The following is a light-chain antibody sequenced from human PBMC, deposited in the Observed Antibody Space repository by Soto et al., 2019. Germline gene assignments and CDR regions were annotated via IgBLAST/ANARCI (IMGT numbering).Light chain of an antibody. CDR3: QQYKNWPT. CDR1: QSVSIN. J-gene: IGKJ2*01. CDR2: GAS. V-gene: IGKV3-15*01. Sequence: EILMRQSPATLSVSPGERATLSCRASQSVSINLAWYQQKPGQPPRLLIYGASTRATDVPARFSGSGSGTEFTLTISSLQSEDFAVSYCQQYKNWPTFGQGTKVDIK.